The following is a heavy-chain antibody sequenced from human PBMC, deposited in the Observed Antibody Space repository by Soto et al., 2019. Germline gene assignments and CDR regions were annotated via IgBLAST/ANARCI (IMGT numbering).Heavy chain of an antibody. CDR3: ARHDSSGYWLDD. CDR1: GYSTSSSKS. Sequence: SETLSLTCVVSGYSTSSSKSCGCIRQTPGKGLEWIGYIYYTGSPYYNPSLKSRVTMSVDTSKNQFSLKLSSVTAVDTAVYYCARHDSSGYWLDDWGQGMQVTLS. D-gene: IGHD3-22*01. CDR2: IYYTGSP. V-gene: IGHV4-28*01. J-gene: IGHJ4*02.